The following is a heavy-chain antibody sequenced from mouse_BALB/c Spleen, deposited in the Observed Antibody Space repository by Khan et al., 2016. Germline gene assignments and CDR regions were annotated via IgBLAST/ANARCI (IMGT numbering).Heavy chain of an antibody. CDR2: INQDSNTI. D-gene: IGHD2-14*01. V-gene: IGHV4-1*02. J-gene: IGHJ2*01. CDR3: ARGYLVRVNYFDS. Sequence: EVKLLESGGGLVQPGGSLKLSCAASGFDFSRYWMSWVRQTPGKGLKWIGEINQDSNTINYTPSLKDKFINSRDNAKNTLYLQMTKVRSEDTVLYSCARGYLVRVNYFDSWGQGTTLTVSS. CDR1: GFDFSRYW.